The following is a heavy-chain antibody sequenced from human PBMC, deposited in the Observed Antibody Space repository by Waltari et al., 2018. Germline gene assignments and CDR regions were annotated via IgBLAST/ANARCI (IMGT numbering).Heavy chain of an antibody. V-gene: IGHV4-59*11. CDR1: GGSISRHY. J-gene: IGHJ6*02. Sequence: QVQLQESGPGLVKPSETLSLTCTVSGGSISRHYWSWIRQPPGKGLEWIGYIYYSGSTNYNPSLKSRVTISVDTSKNQFSLKLSSVTAADTAVYYCARDQTVTMDGMDVWGQGTTVTVSS. CDR3: ARDQTVTMDGMDV. D-gene: IGHD4-17*01. CDR2: IYYSGST.